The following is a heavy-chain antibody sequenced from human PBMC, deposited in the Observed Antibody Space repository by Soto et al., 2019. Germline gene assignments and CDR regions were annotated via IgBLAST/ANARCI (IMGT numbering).Heavy chain of an antibody. V-gene: IGHV4-59*08. CDR1: GGSISSYY. CDR2: IYYSGST. CDR3: ARRYGYYFDY. J-gene: IGHJ4*02. D-gene: IGHD4-17*01. Sequence: SETLSLTCTVSGGSISSYYWSWIRQPPGKGLEWIGYIYYSGSTNYNPSLKSRVTISVDTSKNQLSLKLSSVTAADTAVYYCARRYGYYFDYWGQGTLVTISS.